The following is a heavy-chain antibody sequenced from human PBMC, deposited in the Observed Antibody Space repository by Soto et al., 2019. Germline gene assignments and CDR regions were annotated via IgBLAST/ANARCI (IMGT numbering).Heavy chain of an antibody. J-gene: IGHJ6*02. Sequence: QRLSCVTSGFTFSRNTMNWVRQAPGKGLEWVASITSSGSYVYYADSVKGRFSASRDNAKNSLSLQMDSLRPDDTAIYFCVKDEGIEAMDVWGQGATVTVSS. CDR3: VKDEGIEAMDV. CDR2: ITSSGSYV. D-gene: IGHD3-3*02. CDR1: GFTFSRNT. V-gene: IGHV3-21*01.